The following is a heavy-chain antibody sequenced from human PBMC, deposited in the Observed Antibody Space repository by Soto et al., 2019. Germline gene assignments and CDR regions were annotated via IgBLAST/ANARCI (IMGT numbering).Heavy chain of an antibody. J-gene: IGHJ3*02. D-gene: IGHD5-18*01. CDR3: PTPRGSIYGDAFDI. CDR2: ISGSGGST. V-gene: IGHV3-23*01. Sequence: EVQLLESGGGLIQPGGSLRLSCAASGFTFSSYAMSWVRQAPGKGLEWVSAISGSGGSTYYADSVKGRFTISRDNSKNTLYLQMNSLRTEDTAVYYCPTPRGSIYGDAFDIWGQGTMVTVSS. CDR1: GFTFSSYA.